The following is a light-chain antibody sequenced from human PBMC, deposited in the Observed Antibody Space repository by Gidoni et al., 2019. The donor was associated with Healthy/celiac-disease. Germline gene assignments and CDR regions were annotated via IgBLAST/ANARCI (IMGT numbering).Light chain of an antibody. Sequence: IQMTQSPSSLSASVGDRVTITCRASQSISSYLNWYQQKPGKAPKLLIYAASSLQSGVPSRFSGSGSGTDFTLTISSMQPEDFATYYCQQSDSTLTFGGGTKVEIK. J-gene: IGKJ4*01. V-gene: IGKV1-39*01. CDR2: AAS. CDR1: QSISSY. CDR3: QQSDSTLT.